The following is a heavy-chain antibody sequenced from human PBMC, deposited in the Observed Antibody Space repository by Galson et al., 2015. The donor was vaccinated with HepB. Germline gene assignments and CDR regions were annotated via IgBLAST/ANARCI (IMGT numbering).Heavy chain of an antibody. D-gene: IGHD1-26*01. CDR1: GGSISSSSYY. CDR2: IYYSGST. V-gene: IGHV4-39*01. J-gene: IGHJ5*02. CDR3: ARQGGNAYRTGGFDP. Sequence: ETLSLTCTVSGGSISSSSYYWGWIRQPPGKGLKWIGSIYYSGSTYYNPSLKSRVTISVDTSKNQFSLKLSSVTAADTAVYYCARQGGNAYRTGGFDPWGQGTLVTVSS.